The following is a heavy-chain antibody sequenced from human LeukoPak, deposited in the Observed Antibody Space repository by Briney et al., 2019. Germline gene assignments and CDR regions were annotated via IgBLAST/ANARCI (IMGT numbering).Heavy chain of an antibody. CDR2: VKPDTGDT. CDR3: ARVRVLSSPDLDF. J-gene: IGHJ4*02. CDR1: GYTFTDYH. Sequence: ASVKVSCKASGYTFTDYHVHWVRRAPGQGLEWMGWVKPDTGDTHFANKFQGRVTLTSDTSISTSFMELRGLRSDDTAVYYCARVRVLSSPDLDFWGQGTLVTVSS. V-gene: IGHV1-2*02. D-gene: IGHD2-2*01.